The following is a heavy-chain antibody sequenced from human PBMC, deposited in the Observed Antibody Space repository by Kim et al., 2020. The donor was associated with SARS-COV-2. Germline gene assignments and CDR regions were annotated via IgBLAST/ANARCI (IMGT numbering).Heavy chain of an antibody. D-gene: IGHD3-22*01. J-gene: IGHJ2*01. Sequence: SETLSLTCTVSGGPISSGGYYWSWIRQHPGKGLEWIGYIYYSGSTYYNPSLKSRVTISVDTSKNQFSLKLSSVTAADTAVYYCARASYYDSAPNFWGRGTLVTVSS. CDR2: IYYSGST. V-gene: IGHV4-31*03. CDR3: ARASYYDSAPNF. CDR1: GGPISSGGYY.